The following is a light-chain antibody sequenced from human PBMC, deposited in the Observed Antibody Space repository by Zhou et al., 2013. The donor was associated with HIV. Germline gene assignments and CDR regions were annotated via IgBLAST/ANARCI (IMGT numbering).Light chain of an antibody. Sequence: DIQMTQSPSSLSASTGDRVTITCRASEDISTYLAWYQQKSGKAPKILMYAASTLQSGVPSRFSGSGSGTDFTLTISSLQPEDFATYYCQQSYSTAFGPGTKVDIK. V-gene: IGKV1-39*01. CDR2: AAS. J-gene: IGKJ3*01. CDR1: EDISTY. CDR3: QQSYSTA.